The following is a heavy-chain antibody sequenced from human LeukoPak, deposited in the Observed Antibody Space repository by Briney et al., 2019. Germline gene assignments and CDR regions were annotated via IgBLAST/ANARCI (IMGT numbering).Heavy chain of an antibody. V-gene: IGHV4-59*08. Sequence: PSETLSLTCSVSGGSISSYYWSWIRQPPGKGLEWIGYIYYSGSTNYNPSLKSRVTISVDTSKNQFSLKLSSVTAADTAVYYCASTLAAAGMVYFDYWGQGTLVTVSS. CDR2: IYYSGST. CDR3: ASTLAAAGMVYFDY. J-gene: IGHJ4*02. CDR1: GGSISSYY. D-gene: IGHD6-13*01.